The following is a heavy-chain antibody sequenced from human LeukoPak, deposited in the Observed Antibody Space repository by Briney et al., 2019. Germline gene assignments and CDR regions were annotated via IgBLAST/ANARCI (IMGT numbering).Heavy chain of an antibody. Sequence: PSETLSLTCAVYGGSFSGYYWSWIRQPPGKGLEWIGYIYYSGSTYYNPSLKSRVTISVDTSKNQFSLKLSSVTAADTAVYYCARGLYREYNWFDPWGQGTLVTVSS. CDR1: GGSFSGYY. J-gene: IGHJ5*02. CDR3: ARGLYREYNWFDP. V-gene: IGHV4-34*09. D-gene: IGHD1-26*01. CDR2: IYYSGST.